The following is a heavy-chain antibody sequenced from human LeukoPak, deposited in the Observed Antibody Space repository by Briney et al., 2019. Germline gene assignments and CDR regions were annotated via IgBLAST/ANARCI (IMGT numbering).Heavy chain of an antibody. CDR1: GYTFTSHD. CDR3: ARGSYYSHTLFDN. CDR2: VNPNSGNS. V-gene: IGHV1-8*01. J-gene: IGHJ4*02. D-gene: IGHD3-22*01. Sequence: GASVKVSCTASGYTFTSHDINWVRQAPGQRPEWMGWVNPNSGNSGYVPKFQGRLTLTWNTSISTVYMALSSLTSEDTAVFYCARGSYYSHTLFDNWGQGTLVTVSS.